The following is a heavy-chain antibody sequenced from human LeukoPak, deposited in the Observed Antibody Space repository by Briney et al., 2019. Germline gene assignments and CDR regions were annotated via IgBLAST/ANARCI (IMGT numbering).Heavy chain of an antibody. V-gene: IGHV5-51*01. CDR1: GYSFTAYW. CDR3: ATAHGYNRWYFDH. D-gene: IGHD5-24*01. J-gene: IGHJ4*02. Sequence: GESLKISCRGSGYSFTAYWIAWVRQMPGKGLEWMGIIYPRDSDTRYSPSFQGQVTISADKSISTAYLQWSSLKASDTAMYYCATAHGYNRWYFDHWGQGTLVTVSS. CDR2: IYPRDSDT.